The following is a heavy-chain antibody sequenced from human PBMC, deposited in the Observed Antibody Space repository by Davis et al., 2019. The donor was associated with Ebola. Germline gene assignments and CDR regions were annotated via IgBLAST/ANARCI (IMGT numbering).Heavy chain of an antibody. Sequence: ASVNVSRKASVYTFTSYAMIRLRQAPGQGLEWMGWINTNTGNPTYAQGFTGRFVFSLDTSVRTAYLQISSLKAEDTAVYYCARHGARLEDAFDIWGQGTMVTVSS. CDR1: VYTFTSYA. CDR3: ARHGARLEDAFDI. V-gene: IGHV7-4-1*02. J-gene: IGHJ3*02. D-gene: IGHD5-12*01. CDR2: INTNTGNP.